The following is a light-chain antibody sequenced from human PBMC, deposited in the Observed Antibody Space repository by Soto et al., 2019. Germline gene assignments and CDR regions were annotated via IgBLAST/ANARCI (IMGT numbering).Light chain of an antibody. CDR2: DAS. V-gene: IGKV1-33*01. J-gene: IGKJ4*01. Sequence: DIRMTQSPSSLSASVGDRVTITCQASQDISNYLNWYQQKPGKAPKLLIYDASNLETGVPSRFSGSGSGTDFTFTISSLQPEDIAKYYCQQYDNLPLTFGGGTKVEIK. CDR1: QDISNY. CDR3: QQYDNLPLT.